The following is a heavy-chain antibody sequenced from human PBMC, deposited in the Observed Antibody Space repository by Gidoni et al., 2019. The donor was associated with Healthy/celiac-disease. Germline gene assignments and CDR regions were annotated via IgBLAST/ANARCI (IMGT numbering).Heavy chain of an antibody. V-gene: IGHV3-15*07. J-gene: IGHJ4*02. Sequence: SNAWMNWVRQAPGKGLEWVGRIKSKTDGGTTDYAAPVKGRFTISRDDSKNTLYLQMNSLKTEDTAVYYCTTAPIRGERPGYWGQGTLVTVSS. D-gene: IGHD3-16*01. CDR2: IKSKTDGGTT. CDR1: SNAW. CDR3: TTAPIRGERPGY.